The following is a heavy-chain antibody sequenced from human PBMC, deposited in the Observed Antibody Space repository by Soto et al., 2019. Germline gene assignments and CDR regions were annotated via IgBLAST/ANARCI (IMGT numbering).Heavy chain of an antibody. CDR1: GYSISSGYY. V-gene: IGHV4-38-2*01. CDR2: IYHSAST. CDR3: STRAYDTNGYYRFDP. Sequence: SETLSLTCAVSGYSISSGYYWGWIRQPPGKGLEWIGSIYHSASTYYNPSLKSRVTISLDTSKNQFSLTLSAVTAADTAMYYCSTRAYDTNGYYRFDPWGQGTLVTVSS. J-gene: IGHJ5*01. D-gene: IGHD3-22*01.